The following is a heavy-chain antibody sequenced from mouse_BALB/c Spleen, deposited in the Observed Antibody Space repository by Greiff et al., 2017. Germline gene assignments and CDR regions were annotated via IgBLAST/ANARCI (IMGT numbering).Heavy chain of an antibody. Sequence: EVQVVESGGGLVKPGGSLKLSCAASGFTFSSYAMSWVRQTPEKRLEWVASISSGGSTYYPDSVKGRFTISRDNARNILYLQMSSLRSEDTAMYYCARGTTVVANNFDYWGQGTTLTVSS. CDR1: GFTFSSYA. J-gene: IGHJ2*01. CDR3: ARGTTVVANNFDY. CDR2: ISSGGST. D-gene: IGHD1-1*01. V-gene: IGHV5-6-5*01.